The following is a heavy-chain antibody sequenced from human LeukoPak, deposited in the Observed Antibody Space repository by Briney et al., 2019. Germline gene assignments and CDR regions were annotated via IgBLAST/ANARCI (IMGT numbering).Heavy chain of an antibody. CDR1: GFTFSSYG. V-gene: IGHV3-30*18. J-gene: IGHJ4*02. CDR3: AKSNCGGDCSIDY. CDR2: ISYDGSNK. D-gene: IGHD2-21*02. Sequence: PGGSLRLSCAASGFTFSSYGMHWVRQAPGKELEWVAVISYDGSNKYYADSVKGRFTISRDNSKNTLYLQMNSLRAEDTAVYYCAKSNCGGDCSIDYWGQGTLVTVSS.